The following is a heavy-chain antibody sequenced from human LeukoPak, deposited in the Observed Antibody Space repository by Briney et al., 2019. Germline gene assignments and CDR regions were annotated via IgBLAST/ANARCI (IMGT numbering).Heavy chain of an antibody. Sequence: SETLSLTCTVSGGSISSYYWSWIRQPPGKGLEWIGYIYYSGSTNYNPSLKSRVTISVDTSKNQFSLKLSSVTAADTAVYYCARETLRLTTETTPYYYFDYWGQGTLVTVSS. CDR1: GGSISSYY. CDR2: IYYSGST. J-gene: IGHJ4*02. CDR3: ARETLRLTTETTPYYYFDY. D-gene: IGHD4-17*01. V-gene: IGHV4-59*01.